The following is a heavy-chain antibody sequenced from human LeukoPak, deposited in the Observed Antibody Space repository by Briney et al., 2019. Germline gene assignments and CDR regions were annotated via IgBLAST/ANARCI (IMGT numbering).Heavy chain of an antibody. Sequence: GGSLRLSCAASGFTFSTYAMSWVRQAPGKGLEWVAKINQDGSEKDYVDSVEGRFRISRDNAKNELYLQMNSLRDEDAATYFCAREVILFSGSPETWFDPWGQGALVTVSS. CDR3: AREVILFSGSPETWFDP. J-gene: IGHJ5*02. CDR2: INQDGSEK. CDR1: GFTFSTYA. V-gene: IGHV3-7*03. D-gene: IGHD6-6*01.